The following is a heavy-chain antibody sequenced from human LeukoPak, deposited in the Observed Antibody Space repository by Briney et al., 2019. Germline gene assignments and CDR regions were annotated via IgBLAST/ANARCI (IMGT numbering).Heavy chain of an antibody. D-gene: IGHD6-19*01. CDR1: GFTFSSYA. V-gene: IGHV3-23*01. CDR3: ARLRYSSGPVDY. CDR2: ISESGDTP. J-gene: IGHJ4*02. Sequence: GSLRLSCTASGFTFSSYALSWVRQAPGKGLEWVSSISESGDTPYYADSVKGLFTISRDNSKNTLYLQMSSLRAEDTAVYYCARLRYSSGPVDYWGQGTLVTVSS.